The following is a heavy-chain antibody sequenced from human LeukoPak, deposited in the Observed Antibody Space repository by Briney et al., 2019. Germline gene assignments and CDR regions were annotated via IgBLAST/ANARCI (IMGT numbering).Heavy chain of an antibody. CDR2: ISYDGSNE. V-gene: IGHV3-30-3*01. J-gene: IGHJ4*02. D-gene: IGHD6-13*01. Sequence: PGGSLRLSCAASGFTFSSYAMHWVRQAPGKGLEWVAVISYDGSNEYYADSVKGRFTISRDNSKNTLYLQMNSLRAEDTAVYYCARDGAATGTGDFDYWGQGTLVTVSS. CDR1: GFTFSSYA. CDR3: ARDGAATGTGDFDY.